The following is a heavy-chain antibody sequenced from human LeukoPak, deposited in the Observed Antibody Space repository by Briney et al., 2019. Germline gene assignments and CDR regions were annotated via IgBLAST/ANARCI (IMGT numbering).Heavy chain of an antibody. J-gene: IGHJ4*02. CDR3: ARCPRPTYFYDSSGYYGDY. CDR2: ISAYNGNT. CDR1: GYTFTSYG. Sequence: ASVKVSCKTSGYTFTSYGITWVRQAPGQGLDWMGWISAYNGNTNYAQELQGRVTMTTDTSTSTAYLELRSLRSDDTAVYYCARCPRPTYFYDSSGYYGDYWGQGTLVTVSS. V-gene: IGHV1-18*01. D-gene: IGHD3-22*01.